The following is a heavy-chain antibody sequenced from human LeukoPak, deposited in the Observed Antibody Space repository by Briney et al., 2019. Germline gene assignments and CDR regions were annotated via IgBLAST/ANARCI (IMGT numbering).Heavy chain of an antibody. J-gene: IGHJ4*02. Sequence: GRSLRLSCAASGFTLSSYAMSWVRQAPGKGLEWVSAISGSGGSTYYADSVKGRFTISRDNSKNTLYLQMNSLRAEDTAVYYCAKDDAAMAELYFDYWGQGTLVTVSS. CDR2: ISGSGGST. CDR1: GFTLSSYA. D-gene: IGHD5-18*01. CDR3: AKDDAAMAELYFDY. V-gene: IGHV3-23*01.